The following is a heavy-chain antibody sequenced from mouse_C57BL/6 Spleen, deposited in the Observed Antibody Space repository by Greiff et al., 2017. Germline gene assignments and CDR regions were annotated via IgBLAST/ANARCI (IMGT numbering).Heavy chain of an antibody. V-gene: IGHV1-9*01. CDR1: GYTFTGYW. J-gene: IGHJ4*01. CDR3: ARMATVVATRYYAMDY. Sequence: QVQLKESGAELMKPGASVKLSCKASGYTFTGYWIEWVKQRPGHGLEWIGEILPGSGSTNYNEKFTGKATFTADTSSNTSYMQLSSLTTEDSANYYCARMATVVATRYYAMDYWGQGTSVTVSS. D-gene: IGHD1-1*01. CDR2: ILPGSGST.